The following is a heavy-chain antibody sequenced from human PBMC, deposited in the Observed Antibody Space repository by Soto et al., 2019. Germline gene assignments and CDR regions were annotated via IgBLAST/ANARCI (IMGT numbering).Heavy chain of an antibody. J-gene: IGHJ3*02. Sequence: QVQLVESGGGVVQPGRSLRLSCAASGFTFSSYAMHWVRQAPGKGLEWVAVISYDGSNKYYADSVKGRFTISRDNSKNTLYQQMNSLRAEDTAVYYCARDRPWWELLARAFDIWGQGTMVTVSS. D-gene: IGHD1-26*01. CDR1: GFTFSSYA. CDR2: ISYDGSNK. V-gene: IGHV3-30-3*01. CDR3: ARDRPWWELLARAFDI.